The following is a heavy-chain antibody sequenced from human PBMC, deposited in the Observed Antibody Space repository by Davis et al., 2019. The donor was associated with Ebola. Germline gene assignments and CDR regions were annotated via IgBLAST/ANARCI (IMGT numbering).Heavy chain of an antibody. CDR2: IYSSVST. Sequence: PSETLSLTCTVSGGSISSNSYYWGWIRQPPGKGLVWIANIYSSVSTYYNPSLKSRVTISVDTSKNQFSLKLGAVTAADTAVYFCTRGRGSQYGMDVWGQGTTVTVSS. V-gene: IGHV4-39*01. D-gene: IGHD1-26*01. J-gene: IGHJ6*02. CDR1: GGSISSNSYY. CDR3: TRGRGSQYGMDV.